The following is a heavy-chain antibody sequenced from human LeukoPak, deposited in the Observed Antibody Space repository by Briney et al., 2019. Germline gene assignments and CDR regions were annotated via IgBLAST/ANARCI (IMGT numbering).Heavy chain of an antibody. D-gene: IGHD3-22*01. CDR3: AKDRVPRYYDSSGYLDY. CDR1: GFTFSSYA. J-gene: IGHJ4*02. CDR2: ISGSGGST. Sequence: SGGSLRLSCAASGFTFSSYAMSWVRQAPGKGLEWVSAISGSGGSTYYADSVKGRFTISRDNSKNTLYLQMNSLRAEDTAVYYCAKDRVPRYYDSSGYLDYWGQGTLVTVSS. V-gene: IGHV3-23*01.